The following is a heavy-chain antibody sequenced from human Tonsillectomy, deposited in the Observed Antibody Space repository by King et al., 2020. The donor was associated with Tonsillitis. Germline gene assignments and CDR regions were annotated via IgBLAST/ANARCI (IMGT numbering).Heavy chain of an antibody. CDR2: IRSNAYGGTT. D-gene: IGHD4-17*01. V-gene: IGHV3-49*04. J-gene: IGHJ4*02. CDR3: TRDKEGYGDCPWD. Sequence: VQLVESGGGLVQPGRSLRLSCTASGFSFRDYAMTWVRQTPGKGLEWVGFIRSNAYGGTTEYAASVKGRFTISRDDSKTIAYLQMNSLKTEDTALYYCTRDKEGYGDCPWDWGQGTLVTVSS. CDR1: GFSFRDYA.